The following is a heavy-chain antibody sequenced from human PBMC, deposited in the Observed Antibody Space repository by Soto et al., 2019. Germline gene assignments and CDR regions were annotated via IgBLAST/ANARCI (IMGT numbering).Heavy chain of an antibody. CDR2: ISGSDGST. J-gene: IGHJ4*02. CDR1: GFTFSSYA. D-gene: IGHD6-13*01. CDR3: ARRSSSWYFDY. V-gene: IGHV3-23*01. Sequence: EVQLLESGGGLVQPGGSLRLSCAASGFTFSSYAMNWVRQAPGKGLEWVSVISGSDGSTYYADYVKGRFTISRDNSKNTLNLQMNSLSAEDTAVYYCARRSSSWYFDYWGQGTLVTVSS.